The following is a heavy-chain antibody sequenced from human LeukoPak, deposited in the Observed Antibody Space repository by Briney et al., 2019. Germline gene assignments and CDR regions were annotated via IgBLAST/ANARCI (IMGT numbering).Heavy chain of an antibody. V-gene: IGHV1-69*01. CDR1: GGTFSSYA. CDR3: AILVVPAAIGNYYGMDV. J-gene: IGHJ6*04. CDR2: IIPIFGTA. Sequence: GSSVKDSCKASGGTFSSYAISWVRQAPGQGLEWMGGIIPIFGTANYAQKFQGRVTITADESTSTAYMELSSLRSEDTAVYYCAILVVPAAIGNYYGMDVWGKGTTVTVSS. D-gene: IGHD2-2*01.